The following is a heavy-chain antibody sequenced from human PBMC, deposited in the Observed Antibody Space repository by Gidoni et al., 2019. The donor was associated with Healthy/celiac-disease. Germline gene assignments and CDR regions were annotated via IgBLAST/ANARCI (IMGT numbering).Heavy chain of an antibody. CDR3: ARGGGGSYHHYIY. CDR1: GYTFTSYA. J-gene: IGHJ4*02. CDR2: INAGNGNT. Sequence: QVQLVKSGAEVKKPGASVKVSCKASGYTFTSYAMHWVRQAPGQRLEWMGWINAGNGNTKYAQKFQGRVIFIRDTSVSTSYMELSSLRSEDTAVYYCARGGGGSYHHYIYWGQGTLVTVSS. D-gene: IGHD1-26*01. V-gene: IGHV1-3*01.